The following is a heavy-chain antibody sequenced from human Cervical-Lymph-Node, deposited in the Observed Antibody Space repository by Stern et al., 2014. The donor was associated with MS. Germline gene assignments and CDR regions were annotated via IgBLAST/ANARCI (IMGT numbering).Heavy chain of an antibody. CDR2: ISYDGSNR. D-gene: IGHD6-19*01. Sequence: VHLVESGGGVVQPGRSLRLSCEASGFTFDSYGVHWVRQPPGKGLAWVAVISYDGSNRYYADSVKGRFTISRDSSKNTVHLQMNSLRADDTALYYCAKNTMGIAVAGLFDYWGQGILVTVSS. CDR1: GFTFDSYG. V-gene: IGHV3-30*18. CDR3: AKNTMGIAVAGLFDY. J-gene: IGHJ4*02.